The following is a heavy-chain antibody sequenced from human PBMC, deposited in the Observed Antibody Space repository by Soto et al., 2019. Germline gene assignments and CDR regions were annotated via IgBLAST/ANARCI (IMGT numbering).Heavy chain of an antibody. Sequence: EVQLVESGGGLVQPGGSLRVSCVASGFTFSSYALNWVRQAPGKGLEWVSYISVGGGSIFYAYSVKGRFTISRGDATNSLYLQMNSLRDDDTAVYYCVRDHRWDFDFWGQGTMVTVSS. CDR3: VRDHRWDFDF. J-gene: IGHJ3*01. V-gene: IGHV3-48*02. CDR2: ISVGGGSI. D-gene: IGHD1-26*01. CDR1: GFTFSSYA.